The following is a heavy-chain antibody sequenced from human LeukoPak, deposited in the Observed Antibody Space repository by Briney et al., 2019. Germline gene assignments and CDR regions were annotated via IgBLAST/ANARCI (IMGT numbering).Heavy chain of an antibody. J-gene: IGHJ4*02. CDR3: ARGHSGYEDY. CDR1: GCSISTYY. V-gene: IGHV4-4*07. D-gene: IGHD5-12*01. CDR2: IYTSGST. Sequence: PAETLSLTCTVSGCSISTYYRSWIRQPAGKGLEWIALIYTSGSTNYNPSLKSRVPMSLDTSKIQFYLKLTSVTAADTAMYYCARGHSGYEDYCGQGTLVTVSS.